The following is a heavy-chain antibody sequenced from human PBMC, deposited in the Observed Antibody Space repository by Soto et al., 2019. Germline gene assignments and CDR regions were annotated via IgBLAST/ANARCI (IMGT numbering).Heavy chain of an antibody. CDR1: GDTFNFYS. V-gene: IGHV1-69*02. J-gene: IGHJ4*02. Sequence: QVQLVQSGADVQRPGSSVRVSCKASGDTFNFYSINWVRQAPGLGLQWMGRINPILSMSNYAPRFQGRVTVTPDEXTSTAYMELSSLRSEDTAMYYCATSYGSGYRAFDSWGQGALVTVSS. D-gene: IGHD3-10*01. CDR3: ATSYGSGYRAFDS. CDR2: INPILSMS.